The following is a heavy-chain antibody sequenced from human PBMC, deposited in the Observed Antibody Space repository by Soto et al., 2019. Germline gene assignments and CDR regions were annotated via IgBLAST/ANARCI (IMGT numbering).Heavy chain of an antibody. Sequence: GGSLRLSCAASGFTFSSYAMSWVRQAPGKGLEWVSAISGSGGSTYYADSVKGRFTNSRDNSKNTPYLQMNSLRAEDTAVLYCAKESASGSSMANLDYWGQGTLVTVSS. CDR3: AKESASGSSMANLDY. J-gene: IGHJ4*02. CDR2: ISGSGGST. CDR1: GFTFSSYA. D-gene: IGHD6-6*01. V-gene: IGHV3-23*01.